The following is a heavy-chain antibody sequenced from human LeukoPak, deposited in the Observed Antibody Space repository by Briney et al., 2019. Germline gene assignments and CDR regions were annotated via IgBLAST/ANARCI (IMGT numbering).Heavy chain of an antibody. Sequence: PSETLSLTCTVSGGSVSSYYWSWIRQPPGKGLEWIGRIYTSGSTNYNPSLKSRVTISVDTSKNQFSLKLSSVTAADTAVYYCARGTIIGRSGTNLSWFDPWGQGTLVTVSS. CDR3: ARGTIIGRSGTNLSWFDP. D-gene: IGHD3-10*01. J-gene: IGHJ5*02. V-gene: IGHV4-4*08. CDR2: IYTSGST. CDR1: GGSVSSYY.